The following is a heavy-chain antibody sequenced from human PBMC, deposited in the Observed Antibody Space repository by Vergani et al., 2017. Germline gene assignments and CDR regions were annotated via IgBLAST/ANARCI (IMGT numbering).Heavy chain of an antibody. CDR1: GYTFTGYY. Sequence: QVQLVQSGAEVKKPGASVKVSCKASGYTFTGYYMHWVRQAPGQGLEWMGWISAYNGNTNYAQKLQGRVTMTTDTSTSTAYMELRSLRSDDTAVYYCARSHIVVVPPTEYYYMDVWGKGTTVTVSS. V-gene: IGHV1-18*04. D-gene: IGHD2-2*01. CDR2: ISAYNGNT. J-gene: IGHJ6*03. CDR3: ARSHIVVVPPTEYYYMDV.